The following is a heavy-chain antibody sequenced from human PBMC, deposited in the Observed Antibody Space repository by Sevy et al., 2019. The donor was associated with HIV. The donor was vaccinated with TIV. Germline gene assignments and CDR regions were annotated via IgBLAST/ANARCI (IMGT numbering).Heavy chain of an antibody. V-gene: IGHV3-30-3*01. CDR1: GFTFSSYA. CDR3: ARERMDAFDI. J-gene: IGHJ3*02. CDR2: ISYDGSNK. Sequence: GGSLRLSCAASGFTFSSYAMHWVRQAPGKGLEWVAVISYDGSNKYYADSVKGRFTISIDNSKNTLYLQMNSLRAEDTAVYYCARERMDAFDIWGQGTMVTVSS.